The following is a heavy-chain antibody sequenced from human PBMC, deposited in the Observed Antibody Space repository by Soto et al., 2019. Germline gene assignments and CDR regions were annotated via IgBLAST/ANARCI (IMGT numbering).Heavy chain of an antibody. CDR3: ARDQGGPFDY. CDR2: IYYSGSS. V-gene: IGHV4-59*01. J-gene: IGHJ4*02. Sequence: QVQLQESGPGLVKPSETLSLTCTVSGVSFSTYYWSWIRQAPGMGLEWIGYIYYSGSSNYNPSLKSRVTMSVDTSKNQLSLKLSSVTAADTAVYYCARDQGGPFDYWGQGTLVTVSS. CDR1: GVSFSTYY. D-gene: IGHD2-15*01.